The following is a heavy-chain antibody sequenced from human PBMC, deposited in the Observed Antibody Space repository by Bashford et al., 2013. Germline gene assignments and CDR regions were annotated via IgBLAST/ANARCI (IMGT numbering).Heavy chain of an antibody. V-gene: IGHV1-18*01. Sequence: VASVKVSCKASGYTFTIYGISWVRQAPGQGLEWMGWIAGHNENTHYAQKFQGRVAMTIDRSTSTAYMELRSLRSDDTAVYFCATLDIVVVPTAPTDYGMDVVGPRATVTVSS. J-gene: IGHJ6*01. CDR1: GYTFTIYG. CDR2: IAGHNENT. CDR3: ATLDIVVVPTAPTDYGMDV. D-gene: IGHD2-2*03.